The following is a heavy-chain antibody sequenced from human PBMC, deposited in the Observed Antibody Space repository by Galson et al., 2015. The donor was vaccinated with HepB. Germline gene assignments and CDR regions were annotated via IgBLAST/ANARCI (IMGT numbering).Heavy chain of an antibody. D-gene: IGHD3-22*01. CDR2: ITYDGSNK. CDR3: ARDRQEMNDNSGYGLDL. J-gene: IGHJ5*02. CDR1: GFTFNKYI. V-gene: IGHV3-30-3*01. Sequence: SLRLSCAASGFTFNKYILQWVRQGPGKGLEWVAVITYDGSNKLYADSVKGRFTISRDTSKKTVDLQMNSLRLEDTAVYYCARDRQEMNDNSGYGLDLWGQGTRVTVAS.